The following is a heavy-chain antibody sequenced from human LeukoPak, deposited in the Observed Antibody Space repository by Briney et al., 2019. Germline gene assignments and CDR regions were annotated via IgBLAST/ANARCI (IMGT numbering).Heavy chain of an antibody. CDR3: ARILWYDRSWDFDY. CDR2: IKQDGSEK. Sequence: GGSLRLSCAASGFIFSTFWMGWVRQAPGKGLEWVANIKQDGSEKYYVDSVEGRFTISRDNAKNSLFLQMNSLRVEDTAVYYCARILWYDRSWDFDYWGQGTLVTVSS. D-gene: IGHD6-13*01. J-gene: IGHJ4*02. CDR1: GFIFSTFW. V-gene: IGHV3-7*04.